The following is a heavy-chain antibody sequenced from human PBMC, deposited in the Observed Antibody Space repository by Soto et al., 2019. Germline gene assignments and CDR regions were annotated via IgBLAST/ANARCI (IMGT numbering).Heavy chain of an antibody. V-gene: IGHV3-23*01. CDR3: ETGRDGYNPFIYFDY. Sequence: GGSLRLSCAASGFTFSSYAMSWVRQAPGKGLEWVSAISGSGGSTYYADSVKGRFTISRDNSKNTLYLQMNSLRAEDTAVYYCETGRDGYNPFIYFDYWGQGTLVTVSS. CDR2: ISGSGGST. D-gene: IGHD5-12*01. CDR1: GFTFSSYA. J-gene: IGHJ4*02.